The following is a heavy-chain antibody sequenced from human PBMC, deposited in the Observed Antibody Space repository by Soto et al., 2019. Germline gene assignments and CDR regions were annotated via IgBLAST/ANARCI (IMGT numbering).Heavy chain of an antibody. CDR1: GGSFSGYY. Sequence: SETLSLTCAVYGGSFSGYYWSWIRQPPGKGLEWIGEINHSGSTNYNPSLKSRVTISVDTSKNQFSLKLSSVTAADTAVYYCARSGYRAVAGTCGYWGQGTLVTVSS. J-gene: IGHJ4*02. D-gene: IGHD6-19*01. V-gene: IGHV4-34*01. CDR3: ARSGYRAVAGTCGY. CDR2: INHSGST.